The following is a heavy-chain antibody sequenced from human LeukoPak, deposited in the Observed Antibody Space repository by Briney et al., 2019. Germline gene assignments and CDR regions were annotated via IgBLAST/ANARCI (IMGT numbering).Heavy chain of an antibody. CDR1: GFTFSSYW. V-gene: IGHV3-7*05. J-gene: IGHJ4*02. CDR2: INQDGSEK. D-gene: IGHD7-27*01. Sequence: GGSLRLSCTASGFTFSSYWMTWVRQAPGKGLEWVANINQDGSEKYYVDSVKGRFTISRDNAKNSLYLQMNSLRAEDTAVYSCARGSLGRGWLFDYWGQGTLITVSS. CDR3: ARGSLGRGWLFDY.